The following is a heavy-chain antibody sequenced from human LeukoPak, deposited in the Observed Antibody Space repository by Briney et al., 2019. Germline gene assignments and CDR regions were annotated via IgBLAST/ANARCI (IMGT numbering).Heavy chain of an antibody. D-gene: IGHD1-26*01. Sequence: GASVKVSCKASGYIFTGYYMHWVRQAPGQGLEWMGWINPNSGGTNYAQKFQGRVTMTRDTSISTAYMELSRLRSGDTAVYYCARDGNSGRYFPYFDYWGQGTLVTVSS. V-gene: IGHV1-2*02. CDR3: ARDGNSGRYFPYFDY. J-gene: IGHJ4*02. CDR2: INPNSGGT. CDR1: GYIFTGYY.